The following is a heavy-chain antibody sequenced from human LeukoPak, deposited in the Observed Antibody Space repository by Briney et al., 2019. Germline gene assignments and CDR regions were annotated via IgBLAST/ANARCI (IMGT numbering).Heavy chain of an antibody. J-gene: IGHJ4*02. CDR2: TSYDGSNK. CDR3: ARVDSSNYGDYFDF. V-gene: IGHV3-30*03. Sequence: GGSLRLSCAASGFTFSSYGMHWVRQAPGKGLEWVAVTSYDGSNKYYADSVKGRFTISRDNSKNTLYLQMNSLRAEDTAVYYCARVDSSNYGDYFDFRGQGTLVTVSS. CDR1: GFTFSSYG. D-gene: IGHD3-22*01.